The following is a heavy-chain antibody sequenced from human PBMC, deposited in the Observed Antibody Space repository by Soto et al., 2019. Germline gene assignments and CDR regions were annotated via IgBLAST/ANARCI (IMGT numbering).Heavy chain of an antibody. D-gene: IGHD2-2*01. CDR3: ATTRVGPCSSSICFSGIFDGMDV. V-gene: IGHV3-30-3*01. J-gene: IGHJ6*02. CDR1: GFTISNYG. CDR2: ISYDGTIT. Sequence: QVQLVESGGGVVQPGRSLRLSCAASGFTISNYGMHWVRQAPGKGLEWVAVISYDGTITYYADSVKGRFTISRDNSKNTLYRQLNRLITEDTAVYYCATTRVGPCSSSICFSGIFDGMDVWGQGTTVTFSS.